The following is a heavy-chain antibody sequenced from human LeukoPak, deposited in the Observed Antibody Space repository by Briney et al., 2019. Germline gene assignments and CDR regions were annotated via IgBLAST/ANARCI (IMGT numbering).Heavy chain of an antibody. D-gene: IGHD6-19*01. CDR1: GFSLSDAY. CDR2: ISYDGSNK. J-gene: IGHJ4*02. CDR3: AAGLVHESDY. Sequence: GSLRLSCAASGFSLSDAYMSWVRQTPGKRLEWVAIISYDGSNKYYADSVKGRFTISRDNSKNTLYLQMNSLRAEDTAVYYCAAGLVHESDYWGQGTLVTVSS. V-gene: IGHV3-30*03.